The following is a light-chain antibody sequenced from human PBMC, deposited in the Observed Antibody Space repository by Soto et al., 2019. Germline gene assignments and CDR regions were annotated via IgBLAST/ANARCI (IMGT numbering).Light chain of an antibody. Sequence: EIVLTQSPGTLSLSPGERATLSCRASQSVSSSYLAWYQQKPGQAPRPLIYGASSRATGIPDRFSGSGSGTDFTLTISRLEPEDFAVYYCQQYGSPFGGGTKVEIK. CDR2: GAS. CDR1: QSVSSSY. CDR3: QQYGSP. V-gene: IGKV3-20*01. J-gene: IGKJ4*01.